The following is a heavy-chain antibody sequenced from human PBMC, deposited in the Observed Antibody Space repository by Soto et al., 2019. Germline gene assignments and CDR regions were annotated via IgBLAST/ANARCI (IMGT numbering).Heavy chain of an antibody. CDR1: GFTVSSNY. CDR2: IYSGGST. V-gene: IGHV3-53*01. CDR3: ARVPYSSSWYYFDY. J-gene: IGHJ4*02. Sequence: GGSLRLSCAASGFTVSSNYMSWVRQAPGKGLEWVSVIYSGGSTYYADSVKGRFTISRDNSKNTLYLQMNSLRAEDTAVYYCARVPYSSSWYYFDYWGQGTLVTVSS. D-gene: IGHD6-13*01.